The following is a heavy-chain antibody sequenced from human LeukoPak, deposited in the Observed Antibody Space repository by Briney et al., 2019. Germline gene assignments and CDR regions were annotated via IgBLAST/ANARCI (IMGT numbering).Heavy chain of an antibody. V-gene: IGHV1-46*01. Sequence: ASVKVSCKASGYTFTSYYMHWVRQAPGQGLEWMGIINPSGGSTGYAKKFQGRVTMTRDTSTSTVYMELSSLRSEDTAVYYCARGHRLTFNYYDSSGYFDYWGQGTLVTVSS. CDR3: ARGHRLTFNYYDSSGYFDY. CDR2: INPSGGST. CDR1: GYTFTSYY. D-gene: IGHD3-22*01. J-gene: IGHJ4*02.